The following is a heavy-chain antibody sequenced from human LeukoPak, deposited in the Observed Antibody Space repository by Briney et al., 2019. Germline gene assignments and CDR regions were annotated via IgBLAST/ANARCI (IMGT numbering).Heavy chain of an antibody. CDR1: GFTFGDYG. Sequence: GGSLRLSCAASGFTFGDYGMSWVRQAPGKGLEWVSGINWNGGSTGYADSVKGRITISRDNAKNSLYLQMNSLRAEDTALYYCAKSYYYDSSGFYYFDYWGQGALVTVSS. D-gene: IGHD3-22*01. V-gene: IGHV3-20*04. J-gene: IGHJ4*02. CDR2: INWNGGST. CDR3: AKSYYYDSSGFYYFDY.